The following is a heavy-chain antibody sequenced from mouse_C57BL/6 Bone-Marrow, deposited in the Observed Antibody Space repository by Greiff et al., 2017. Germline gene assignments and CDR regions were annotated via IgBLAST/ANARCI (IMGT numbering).Heavy chain of an antibody. CDR3: ARDYSKELGAMDY. J-gene: IGHJ4*01. V-gene: IGHV1-55*01. CDR2: IYPGSGST. CDR1: GYTFTSYW. D-gene: IGHD2-5*01. Sequence: QVQLQQPGAELVKPGASVKMSCKASGYTFTSYWITWVKQRPGQGLEWIGDIYPGSGSTNYNEKFKSKATLTVDTSSSTAYMQLSSRTSEDAAVYYWARDYSKELGAMDYWGQGTSVTVSS.